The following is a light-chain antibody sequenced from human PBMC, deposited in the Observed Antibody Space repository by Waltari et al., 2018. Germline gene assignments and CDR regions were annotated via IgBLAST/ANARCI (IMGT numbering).Light chain of an antibody. J-gene: IGKJ4*01. CDR1: QSLLHSNGNTY. Sequence: DIVMTQTPLSLPVTPGEPASISCRSSQSLLHSNGNTYLYWYLQKSGQPPRLLIYRVSNRFSGVPDRFSGSGSGTDFTLKISRVEAEDVGAYYCMQALQTPLTFGGGTKVEIK. CDR3: MQALQTPLT. CDR2: RVS. V-gene: IGKV2-29*02.